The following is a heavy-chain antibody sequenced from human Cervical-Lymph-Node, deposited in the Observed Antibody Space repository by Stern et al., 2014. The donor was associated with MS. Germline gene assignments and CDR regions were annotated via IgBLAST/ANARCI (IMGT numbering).Heavy chain of an antibody. Sequence: LQLQESGPGLLQPWETLSLTCTVSGGSIGSYYWSWIRQPPGKGLEWIGYIIYSGTTSFNPSLKSRVSISRDRSTNQVSLKLNSVTAADTAVYYCARGISDWSGSYFRLDSWGQGTRVTVSS. V-gene: IGHV4-59*01. CDR1: GGSIGSYY. D-gene: IGHD3-10*01. CDR3: ARGISDWSGSYFRLDS. CDR2: IIYSGTT. J-gene: IGHJ4*02.